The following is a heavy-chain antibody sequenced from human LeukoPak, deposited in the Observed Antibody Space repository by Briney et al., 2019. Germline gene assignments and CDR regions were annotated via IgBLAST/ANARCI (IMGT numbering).Heavy chain of an antibody. V-gene: IGHV1-8*01. D-gene: IGHD5-12*01. CDR3: ARAASVATDED. Sequence: ASVKVSCKASGYTFTNYNINWVRQATGQGLEWMGWMNPNSGNTGYAQKFQGRVTMTRNTSISTAYMELSTPRSEDTAVYYCARAASVATDEDWGQGTLVTVSS. CDR1: GYTFTNYN. J-gene: IGHJ4*02. CDR2: MNPNSGNT.